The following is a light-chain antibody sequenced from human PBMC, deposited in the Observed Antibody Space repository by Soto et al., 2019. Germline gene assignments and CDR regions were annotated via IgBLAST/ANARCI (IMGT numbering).Light chain of an antibody. J-gene: IGKJ5*01. V-gene: IGKV1-5*01. CDR2: DAS. Sequence: DIQMTQSPSTLSASVGDRVTITCRASQSISSWLAWYQQKPGKAPKLLIYDASSLESGVPSRFNGSGSGTEFPPTISSLQPDDFATYYCQQYNSYSITFGQGTRLEMK. CDR1: QSISSW. CDR3: QQYNSYSIT.